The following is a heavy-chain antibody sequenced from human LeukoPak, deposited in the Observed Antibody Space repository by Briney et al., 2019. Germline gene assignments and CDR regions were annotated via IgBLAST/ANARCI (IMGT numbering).Heavy chain of an antibody. J-gene: IGHJ3*02. CDR2: ISAYNGNT. V-gene: IGHV1-18*01. D-gene: IGHD3-22*01. Sequence: ASVKVSCKASGYTFTSCGISWVRQAPGQGLEWMGWISAYNGNTNYAQKLQGRVTMTTDTSTSTAYMELRSLRSDDTAVYYCARNGVASSFTYYYDSSGPFDIWGQGTMVTVSS. CDR3: ARNGVASSFTYYYDSSGPFDI. CDR1: GYTFTSCG.